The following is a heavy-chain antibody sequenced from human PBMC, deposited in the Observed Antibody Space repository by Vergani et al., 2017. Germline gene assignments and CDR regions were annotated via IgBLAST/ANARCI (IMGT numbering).Heavy chain of an antibody. CDR3: TKAGQYDSDNFHDS. D-gene: IGHD3-22*01. J-gene: IGHJ1*01. CDR1: GFNFRIYG. Sequence: QVQLVESGGGVVQPGGSLRLSCIASGFNFRIYGMHLVRQAPGKGLEWVAFIRYDGSKRFYGDSVRGRFTISRDNSQTTVFLQMNSLRADDSAVYYCTKAGQYDSDNFHDSWGQGALVTVSS. V-gene: IGHV3-30*02. CDR2: IRYDGSKR.